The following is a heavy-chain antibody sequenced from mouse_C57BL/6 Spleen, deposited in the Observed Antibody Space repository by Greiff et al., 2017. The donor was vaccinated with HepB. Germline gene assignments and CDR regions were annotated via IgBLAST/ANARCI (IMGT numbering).Heavy chain of an antibody. J-gene: IGHJ1*03. CDR2: ISSGGDYI. D-gene: IGHD2-3*01. CDR3: TRDQGDDGYLWYFDV. Sequence: EVKLVESGEGLVKPGGSLKLSCAASGFTFSSYAMSWVRQTPEKRLEWVAYISSGGDYIYYADTVKGRFTISSDNARNTLYLQMSSLKSEDTAMYYCTRDQGDDGYLWYFDVWGTGTTVTVSS. V-gene: IGHV5-9-1*02. CDR1: GFTFSSYA.